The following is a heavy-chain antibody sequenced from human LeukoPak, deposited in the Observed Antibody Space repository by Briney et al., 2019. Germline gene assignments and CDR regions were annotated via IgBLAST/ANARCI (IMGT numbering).Heavy chain of an antibody. V-gene: IGHV4-34*01. CDR3: ATRAYDFWSGYRYSPFDY. J-gene: IGHJ4*02. CDR2: INHSGNT. Sequence: SETLSLTCAVYGGSFSGYYWSWIRQPPGKGLEWIGEINHSGNTNYNPSLKSRVTISVDTSKNQFSLKLSSVTAADTAVYYCATRAYDFWSGYRYSPFDYWGQGTLVTVSS. CDR1: GGSFSGYY. D-gene: IGHD3-3*01.